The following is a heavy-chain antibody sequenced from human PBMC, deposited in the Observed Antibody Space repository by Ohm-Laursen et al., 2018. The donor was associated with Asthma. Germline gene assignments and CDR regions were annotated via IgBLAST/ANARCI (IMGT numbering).Heavy chain of an antibody. J-gene: IGHJ5*02. V-gene: IGHV7-4-1*02. CDR2: INTNTGNP. Sequence: GASVKVSCKASGYTFTTYPLHWVRQAPGRGLEYMGWINTNTGNPTYAQGFTGRFLFSLDTSVTTAYLQISSLKAEDTAFYYCARGRTFDPWGQGTLVTVSP. CDR1: GYTFTTYP. CDR3: ARGRTFDP.